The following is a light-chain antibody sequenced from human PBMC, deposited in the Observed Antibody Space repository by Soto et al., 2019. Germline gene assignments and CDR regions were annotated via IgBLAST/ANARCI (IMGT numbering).Light chain of an antibody. V-gene: IGLV2-14*03. J-gene: IGLJ1*01. CDR2: DVS. CDR3: SSYTSSSLYV. CDR1: SSDVGGYDH. Sequence: QSALTQPASVSGSPGQSITISCTGTSSDVGGYDHVSWYQHHPGKAPKLMIYDVSNRPSGVSNRFSGSKSGNTASLTISGLQAEDEADYYCSSYTSSSLYVFGTGTKLTVL.